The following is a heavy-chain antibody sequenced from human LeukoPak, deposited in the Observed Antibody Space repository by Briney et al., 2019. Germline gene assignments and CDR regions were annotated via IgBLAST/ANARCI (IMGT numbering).Heavy chain of an antibody. CDR3: SVVGATVWYYYGMDV. J-gene: IGHJ6*02. V-gene: IGHV4-39*01. CDR1: GGSISSSSYY. CDR2: IYYSGST. Sequence: SETLSLTCTVSGGSISSSSYYWGWIRQPPGKGLEWIGSIYYSGSTYYNPSLKSRVTISVDMSKNQFSLKLSSVTAADTAVDYCSVVGATVWYYYGMDVWGQGTTVTVSS. D-gene: IGHD1-26*01.